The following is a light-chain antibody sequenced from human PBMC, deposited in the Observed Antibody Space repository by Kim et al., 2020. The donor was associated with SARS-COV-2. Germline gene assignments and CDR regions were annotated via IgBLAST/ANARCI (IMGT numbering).Light chain of an antibody. CDR3: QKYEPYS. Sequence: DIQMTQSPSTLSASVGDRVTITCRASQSIGSWLDWYQQKPGKAPKLQIYTASNLESGVPSRFIGSGSGTEFALTISSLQPNDFATYFRQKYEPYSFGQGTKLEI. J-gene: IGKJ2*01. V-gene: IGKV1-5*03. CDR1: QSIGSW. CDR2: TAS.